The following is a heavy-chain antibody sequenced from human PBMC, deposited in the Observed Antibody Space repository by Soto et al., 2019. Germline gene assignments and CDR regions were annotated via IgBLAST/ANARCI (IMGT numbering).Heavy chain of an antibody. CDR3: ARDRRHSSGLLNN. Sequence: QVQLVQSGAEVKIPGASVKLSCKASGYTFSSNYIHWVRQAPGRGLEWMGIINPSGGVTSHNYAHLFQGIVTMTVVTSTTTVYMELSRLRSEDTAVYYCARDRRHSSGLLNNWGQGALVAVSS. CDR2: INPSGGVT. CDR1: GYTFSSNY. J-gene: IGHJ4*02. V-gene: IGHV1-46*01. D-gene: IGHD3-22*01.